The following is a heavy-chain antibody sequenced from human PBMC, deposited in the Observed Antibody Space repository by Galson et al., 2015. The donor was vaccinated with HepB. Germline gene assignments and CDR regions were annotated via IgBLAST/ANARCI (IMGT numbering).Heavy chain of an antibody. V-gene: IGHV3-7*01. CDR2: IKQDGSDK. Sequence: SLRLSCAASGFTFSSYWMSWVRQAPGKGLEWVANIKQDGSDKYYVDSVKGRFTISRDNAKNSLYLQMNSLRAEDTAVYYCATSVPAAIPDYFDYWGQGTLVTVSS. D-gene: IGHD2-2*01. CDR1: GFTFSSYW. CDR3: ATSVPAAIPDYFDY. J-gene: IGHJ4*02.